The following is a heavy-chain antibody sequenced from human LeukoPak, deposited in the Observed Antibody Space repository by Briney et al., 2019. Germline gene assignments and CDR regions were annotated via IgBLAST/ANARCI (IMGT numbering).Heavy chain of an antibody. CDR2: IYYSGST. D-gene: IGHD6-13*01. CDR3: ARNGYSSSWPYYYYYMDV. CDR1: GGSFSGYY. J-gene: IGHJ6*03. V-gene: IGHV4-59*01. Sequence: PSETLSLTCAVYGGSFSGYYWSWIRQPPGKGLEWIGYIYYSGSTNYNPSLKSRVTISVDTSKNQFSLKLSSVTAADTAVYYCARNGYSSSWPYYYYYMDVWGKGTTVTVSS.